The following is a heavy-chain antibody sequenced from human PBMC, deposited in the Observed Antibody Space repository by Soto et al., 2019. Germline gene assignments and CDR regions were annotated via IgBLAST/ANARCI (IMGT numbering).Heavy chain of an antibody. J-gene: IGHJ4*02. Sequence: QVHLVQSGAEVKKPGASVKVSCKGSGYAFTTYGITWVRQAPGQGLEWMGWISAHNGNTNYAQKLQGRVTVTRDTSRSTAYMELRRLRSDDAAVYDWARGGYGDYWGQGALVTVSP. CDR2: ISAHNGNT. V-gene: IGHV1-18*01. CDR1: GYAFTTYG. CDR3: ARGGYGDY. D-gene: IGHD1-1*01.